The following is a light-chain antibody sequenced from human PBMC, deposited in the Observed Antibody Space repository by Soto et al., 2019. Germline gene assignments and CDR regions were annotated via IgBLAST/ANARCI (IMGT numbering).Light chain of an antibody. CDR3: CSYAGSGTWM. V-gene: IGLV2-23*01. J-gene: IGLJ3*02. CDR1: TSDVGSHSL. Sequence: QSALTQPASVSGSPGQSITISCTGATSDVGSHSLVSWFQQHPGEAPKLMIYEANKRPSGVSNRFSGSKSDNTASLTISGLQDEDDADYYCCSYAGSGTWMFGGGTKLTVL. CDR2: EAN.